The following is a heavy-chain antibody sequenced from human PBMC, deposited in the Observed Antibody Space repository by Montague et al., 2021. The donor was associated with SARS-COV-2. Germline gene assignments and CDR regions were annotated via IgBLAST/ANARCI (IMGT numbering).Heavy chain of an antibody. CDR3: ARVGTGYSSNLPSYFQP. CDR2: IYNQGTT. V-gene: IGHV4-59*01. D-gene: IGHD6-19*01. CDR1: GGSISSYY. Sequence: SETLSLTCTVSGGSISSYYWSWVRQPPGKGLEWIGNIYNQGTTNYNPSLKSRVSLSIDKSKNQFSLNLTSGTAADTAVYYCARVGTGYSSNLPSYFQPWGLGTLVTVSS. J-gene: IGHJ1*01.